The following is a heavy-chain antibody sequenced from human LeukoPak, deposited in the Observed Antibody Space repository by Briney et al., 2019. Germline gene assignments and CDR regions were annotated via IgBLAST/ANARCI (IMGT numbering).Heavy chain of an antibody. V-gene: IGHV4-4*02. CDR2: IFYSGST. CDR3: AKSNGYGLIDI. D-gene: IGHD3-22*01. J-gene: IGHJ3*02. Sequence: SETLSLTCAVSGGSISSNNWWSWVRQPPGKALEWIGNIFYSGSTYYGPSLKSRVTISLDTSGNQFSLKLNSVTAADTAVYYCAKSNGYGLIDIWGQGTMVTVSS. CDR1: GGSISSNNW.